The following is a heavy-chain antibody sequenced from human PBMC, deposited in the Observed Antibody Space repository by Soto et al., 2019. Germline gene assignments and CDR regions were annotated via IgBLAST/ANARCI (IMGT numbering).Heavy chain of an antibody. CDR2: IRSKPNKFAT. CDR3: ASVRLFGVVFDY. CDR1: GFNISGSA. J-gene: IGHJ4*02. V-gene: IGHV3-73*01. Sequence: LRLSCVASGFNISGSAVHWVRQASGKGLEWIGRIRSKPNKFATTYGASMQGRLSFSRDDSKNTAYLQMNSLKTEDTAVYYCASVRLFGVVFDYWGRGTLVTVSS. D-gene: IGHD3-3*01.